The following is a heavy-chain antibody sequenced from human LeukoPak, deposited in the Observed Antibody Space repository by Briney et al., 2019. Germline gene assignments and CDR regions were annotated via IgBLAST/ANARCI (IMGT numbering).Heavy chain of an antibody. D-gene: IGHD3-22*01. Sequence: GGSLRLSCAASGFTFSSYGMHWVRQAPGKGLEWVAGTSYNGNIKYYADYVKGRFSISRDNSKNTLYLQMDSLRAEDTAVYYCAKGDNYYDSSGYYCVRALFDYWGQGTLVTVSS. CDR2: TSYNGNIK. CDR3: AKGDNYYDSSGYYCVRALFDY. CDR1: GFTFSSYG. J-gene: IGHJ4*02. V-gene: IGHV3-30*18.